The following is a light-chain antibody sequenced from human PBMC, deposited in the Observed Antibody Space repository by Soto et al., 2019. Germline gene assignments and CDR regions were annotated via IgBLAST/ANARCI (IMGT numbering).Light chain of an antibody. V-gene: IGKV1-5*01. CDR2: DAS. CDR1: QSISIW. Sequence: IQMTQSPSTLSASVGDRVTITCRASQSISIWLAWYQQKPGKAPDLLIYDASNLDSGVPSRFSGSGSGTEFTLTIISLQPDDFASYYCQQYDSSPITFGQGTRLEIK. CDR3: QQYDSSPIT. J-gene: IGKJ5*01.